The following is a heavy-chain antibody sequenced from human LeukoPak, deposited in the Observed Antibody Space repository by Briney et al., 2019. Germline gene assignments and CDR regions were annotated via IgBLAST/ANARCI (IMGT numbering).Heavy chain of an antibody. D-gene: IGHD6-13*01. Sequence: GASLKISCKAFGGTFSSYAIRWVRQAPGQGLEWMGGIIPIFGTAKYAQKFQGRVTITADKSTSTAYMELSSLRSEDTAVYYCARERAAAGTFGYWGQGTLVTVSS. J-gene: IGHJ4*02. CDR2: IIPIFGTA. CDR3: ARERAAAGTFGY. V-gene: IGHV1-69*06. CDR1: GGTFSSYA.